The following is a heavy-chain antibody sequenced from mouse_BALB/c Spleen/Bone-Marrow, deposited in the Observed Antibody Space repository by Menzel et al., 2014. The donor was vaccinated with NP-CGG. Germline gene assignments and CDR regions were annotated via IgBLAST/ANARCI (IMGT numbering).Heavy chain of an antibody. D-gene: IGHD2-1*01. V-gene: IGHV3-2*02. CDR2: ISYSGST. CDR3: ATLYGNYDYAMDY. Sequence: EVQLQQSGPGLVKPPQSLSLTCTVTGYSITSDYAWNWIRQFPGNKLEWMGYISYSGSTSYHPSLKSRISITRDTSKNQFFLQLNSVTIEDTATYFCATLYGNYDYAMDYWGQGTSVTVSS. CDR1: GYSITSDYA. J-gene: IGHJ4*01.